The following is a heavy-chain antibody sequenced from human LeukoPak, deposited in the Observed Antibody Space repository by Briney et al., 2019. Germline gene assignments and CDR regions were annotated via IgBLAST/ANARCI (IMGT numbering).Heavy chain of an antibody. V-gene: IGHV4-34*01. CDR2: INHSGST. Sequence: PSETLSLTCAVYGGSFSGYYWSWTRQPPGKGLEWIGEINHSGSTNYNPSLKSRVTISVDTSKNQFSLKLSSVTAPDTAVFYCARGRXXXXGXTFRXFVYXGQGXLVT. J-gene: IGHJ4*02. CDR3: ARGRXXXXGXTFRXFVY. CDR1: GGSFSGYY.